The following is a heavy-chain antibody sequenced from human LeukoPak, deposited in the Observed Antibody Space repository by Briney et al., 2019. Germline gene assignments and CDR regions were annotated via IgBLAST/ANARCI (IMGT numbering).Heavy chain of an antibody. CDR1: GFTFSSYW. V-gene: IGHV3-7*01. CDR3: ARVQSYGDYRY. CDR2: IKQDGSEK. D-gene: IGHD4-17*01. Sequence: PGGSLRLSCAASGFTFSSYWMSWVHQAPGKGLEWVANIKQDGSEKYYVDSVKGRFTISRDNAKNSLYLQMNSLRAEDTAVYYCARVQSYGDYRYWGQGTLVTVSS. J-gene: IGHJ4*02.